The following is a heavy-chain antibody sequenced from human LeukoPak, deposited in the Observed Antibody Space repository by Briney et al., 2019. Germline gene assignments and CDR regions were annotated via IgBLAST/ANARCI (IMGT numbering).Heavy chain of an antibody. D-gene: IGHD4-17*01. J-gene: IGHJ4*02. Sequence: SETLSLTCTVSGGSISSYYWSWIRQPPGKGLEWIGYIYYSGSTNYNPSLKSRVTISVDASKNQFSLKLSSVTAADTAVYYCARGTVTTNYWGQGTLVTVSS. CDR2: IYYSGST. V-gene: IGHV4-59*01. CDR3: ARGTVTTNY. CDR1: GGSISSYY.